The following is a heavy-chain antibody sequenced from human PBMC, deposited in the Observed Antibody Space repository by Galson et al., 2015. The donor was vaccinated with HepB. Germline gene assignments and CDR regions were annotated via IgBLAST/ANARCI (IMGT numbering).Heavy chain of an antibody. V-gene: IGHV4-59*08. CDR2: IYYSGST. CDR1: GGSISSYY. Sequence: ETLSLTCTVSGGSISSYYWSWIRQPPGKGLEWIGYIYYSGSTNYNPSLKSRVTISVDTSKNQFSLKLSSVTAADTAVYYCARSTIFGVVSREYYFDYWGQGTLVTVSS. J-gene: IGHJ4*02. CDR3: ARSTIFGVVSREYYFDY. D-gene: IGHD3-3*01.